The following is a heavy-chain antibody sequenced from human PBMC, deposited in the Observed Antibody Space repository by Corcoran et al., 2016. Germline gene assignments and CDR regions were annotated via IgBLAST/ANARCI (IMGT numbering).Heavy chain of an antibody. CDR1: GYTFTSYY. J-gene: IGHJ3*02. CDR2: INPSGGST. V-gene: IGHV1-46*01. CDR3: ARDRDPNAFDI. Sequence: QVQLVQSGAEVKKPGASVKVSCKASGYTFTSYYMHWGRQAPGQGLEWLGIINPSGGSTSYAQKFQGRVTMTRDTSTSTVYMELSSLRSEDTAVYYCARDRDPNAFDIWGQGTMVTVSS.